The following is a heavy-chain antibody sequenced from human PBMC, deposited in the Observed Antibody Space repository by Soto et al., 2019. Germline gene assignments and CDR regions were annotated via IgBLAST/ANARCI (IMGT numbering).Heavy chain of an antibody. CDR2: MYIDGST. CDR3: ARDPGLRNGMSA. Sequence: EVQLVESGGGLVHPGGSLRLSCGASGFTVSSDYMSWVRQAPGKGLEWVSVMYIDGSTYYADSVMGRFTISRDNSENTLHLLMNSLRGEDTAVYYCARDPGLRNGMSAWGQGTTVTVSS. CDR1: GFTVSSDY. V-gene: IGHV3-66*01. J-gene: IGHJ6*02.